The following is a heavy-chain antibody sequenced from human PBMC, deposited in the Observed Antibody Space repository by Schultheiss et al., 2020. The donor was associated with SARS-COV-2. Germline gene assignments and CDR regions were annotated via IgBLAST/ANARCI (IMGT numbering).Heavy chain of an antibody. D-gene: IGHD5-18*01. Sequence: SQTLSLTCAVYGGSFSGYYWSWIRQPPGKGLEWIGYIYYSGSTYYNPSLKSLVTISVDTSKNQFSLKLSSVTAADTAVYYCARSGYDAFDIWGQGTMVTVSS. J-gene: IGHJ3*02. CDR1: GGSFSGYY. CDR2: IYYSGST. CDR3: ARSGYDAFDI. V-gene: IGHV4-34*09.